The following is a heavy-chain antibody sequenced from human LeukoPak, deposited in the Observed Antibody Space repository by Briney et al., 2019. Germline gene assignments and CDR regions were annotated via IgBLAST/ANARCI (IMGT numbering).Heavy chain of an antibody. V-gene: IGHV4-59*12. D-gene: IGHD2-15*01. CDR1: GGSISSYY. CDR3: ARGNNGYCSGGRCYPFDY. J-gene: IGHJ4*02. CDR2: IYYSGST. Sequence: PSETLSLTCTVSGGSISSYYWSWLRQPPGKALEWIGCIYYSGSTNYNPSLESRVTISVDTSKKQFSLKLSSVTAADTAVYYCARGNNGYCSGGRCYPFDYWGQGTLVTVSS.